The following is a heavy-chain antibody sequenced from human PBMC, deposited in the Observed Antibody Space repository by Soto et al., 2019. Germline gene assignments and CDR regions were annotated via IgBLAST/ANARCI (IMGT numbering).Heavy chain of an antibody. D-gene: IGHD2-2*03. CDR2: ITHSGST. CDR3: ARDWMK. Sequence: QVQLQQWGAGLLQPSETLSLTCGVYGGSFIGYYWTWIRQPPGKGLEWVGEITHSGSTNYNPSFEILVSISIDSSQNHFSLKLTSVTAADTAVYYCARDWMKWGQGTLVTVSS. J-gene: IGHJ4*02. CDR1: GGSFIGYY. V-gene: IGHV4-34*02.